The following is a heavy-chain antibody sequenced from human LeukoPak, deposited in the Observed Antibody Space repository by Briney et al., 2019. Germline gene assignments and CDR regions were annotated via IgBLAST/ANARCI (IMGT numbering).Heavy chain of an antibody. D-gene: IGHD3-22*01. V-gene: IGHV3-33*08. CDR2: IWYDGSNK. J-gene: IGHJ4*02. Sequence: GGSLRLSCAASGFTFSTSWMHWVRQTPGKGLEWVAVIWYDGSNKYYAASVNGRFTISRDNSKTTLYLQMNSLRAEDTALYYCARDLGWRSGYYSDYWGQGTLVTVSS. CDR3: ARDLGWRSGYYSDY. CDR1: GFTFSTSW.